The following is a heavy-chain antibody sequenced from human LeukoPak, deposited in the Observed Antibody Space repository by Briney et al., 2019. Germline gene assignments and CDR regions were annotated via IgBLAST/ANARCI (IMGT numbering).Heavy chain of an antibody. CDR3: ARQQDTTNPGY. Sequence: GGSLRLSCAASGVTVSSNYMSWVRQAPGKGLEWVSIIYSGGTTYYADSVKGRFTISRDNSKNTLYLQMNSPRAEDTAVYYCARQQDTTNPGYWGQGTLVTVSS. CDR2: IYSGGTT. V-gene: IGHV3-66*04. CDR1: GVTVSSNY. J-gene: IGHJ4*02. D-gene: IGHD5-18*01.